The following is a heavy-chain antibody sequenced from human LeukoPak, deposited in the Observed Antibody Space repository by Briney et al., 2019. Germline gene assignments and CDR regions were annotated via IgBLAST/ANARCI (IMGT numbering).Heavy chain of an antibody. J-gene: IGHJ4*02. CDR3: AGTRVGTPTPTFDY. V-gene: IGHV3-21*01. Sequence: PGGSLRLSCTVSGFTFSAYSMNWVRQAPGKGLEWVSSISGRSTYTYYADSMQGRFTIPRDDARDSLFLQMDSLRAEDTAVYYCAGTRVGTPTPTFDYWGQGTLVTVSS. D-gene: IGHD1-26*01. CDR1: GFTFSAYS. CDR2: ISGRSTYT.